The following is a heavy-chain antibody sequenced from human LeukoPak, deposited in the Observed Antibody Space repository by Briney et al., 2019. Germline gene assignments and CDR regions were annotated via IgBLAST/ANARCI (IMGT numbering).Heavy chain of an antibody. CDR3: ARGLWFGELTFYYYYYMDV. CDR1: GFTFSSYS. V-gene: IGHV3-21*01. CDR2: ISSSSSYI. D-gene: IGHD3-10*01. Sequence: AGGSLRLSCAASGFTFSSYSMNWVRQAPGKGLEWVSSISSSSSYIYYADSVKGRFTISRDNAKNSLYLQMNSLRAEDTAVYYCARGLWFGELTFYYYYYMDVWGKGTTVTVSS. J-gene: IGHJ6*03.